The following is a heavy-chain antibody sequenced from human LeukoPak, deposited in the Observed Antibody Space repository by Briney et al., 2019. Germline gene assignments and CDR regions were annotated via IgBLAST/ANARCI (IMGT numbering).Heavy chain of an antibody. CDR1: GFTFSSYA. V-gene: IGHV3-23*01. CDR3: AKAPYDSSGIHAFDI. Sequence: GGSLRLSCAASGFTFSSYAMSWVRQAPGKGLEWVSAISGSGGSTYYADFVKGRFTISRDNSKNTLYLQMNSLRAEDTAVYYCAKAPYDSSGIHAFDIWGQGTMVTVSS. CDR2: ISGSGGST. D-gene: IGHD3-22*01. J-gene: IGHJ3*02.